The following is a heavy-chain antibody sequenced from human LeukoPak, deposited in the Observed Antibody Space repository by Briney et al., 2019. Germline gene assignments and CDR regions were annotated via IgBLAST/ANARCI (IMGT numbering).Heavy chain of an antibody. CDR2: INHSGST. V-gene: IGHV4-34*01. CDR1: GGSFSGYY. Sequence: ASETLSLTCAVYGGSFSGYYWSWIRQPPGKGLEWIGEINHSGSTNYNPSLKSRVTISVDTSKNQFSLKLSSVTAADTAVYYCARGTSSWRGGSYFDYWGQGTLVTVSS. CDR3: ARGTSSWRGGSYFDY. D-gene: IGHD6-13*01. J-gene: IGHJ4*02.